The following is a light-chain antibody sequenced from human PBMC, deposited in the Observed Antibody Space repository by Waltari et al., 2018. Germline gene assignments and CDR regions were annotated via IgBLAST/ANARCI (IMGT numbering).Light chain of an antibody. J-gene: IGKJ4*01. Sequence: EVVLTQSPVTLSLSAGERASLSCRASESVYKYLAWYQQRPGQPPRLLIYATANRAAGVPGRFSGSGYGTDFTLTITSLEAEDFAVYFCQQGSSLPLTFGGGTRVEIK. V-gene: IGKV3-11*01. CDR1: ESVYKY. CDR3: QQGSSLPLT. CDR2: ATA.